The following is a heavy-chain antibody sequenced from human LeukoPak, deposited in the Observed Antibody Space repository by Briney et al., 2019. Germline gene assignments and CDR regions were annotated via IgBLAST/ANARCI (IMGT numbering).Heavy chain of an antibody. V-gene: IGHV4-30-2*01. J-gene: IGHJ4*02. D-gene: IGHD3-3*01. CDR1: GGSISSGGYY. CDR3: ARGIRGARINDFWGGYYTPRSYYFDY. Sequence: SETLSLTCTVSGGSISSGGYYWSWIRQPPGKGLEWIGYIYHSGSTYYNPSLKSRVTISVDRSKNQFSLKLSSVTAADTAVYYCARGIRGARINDFWGGYYTPRSYYFDYWGQGTLVTVSS. CDR2: IYHSGST.